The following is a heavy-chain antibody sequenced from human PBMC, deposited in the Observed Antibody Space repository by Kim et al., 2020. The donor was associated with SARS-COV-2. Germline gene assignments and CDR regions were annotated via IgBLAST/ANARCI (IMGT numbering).Heavy chain of an antibody. CDR3: ARIVVVAASDYYYYYGMDI. V-gene: IGHV6-1*01. Sequence: SQTLSLTCAISGDSVSSNSAAWNWIRQSPSRGLEWLGRTYYRSKSYNDYAVSVKSRITINPDTSKNQFSLQLNSVTPEDTAVYYCARIVVVAASDYYYYYGMDIWGQGTTVTVSS. J-gene: IGHJ6*01. D-gene: IGHD2-15*01. CDR2: TYYRSKSYN. CDR1: GDSVSSNSAA.